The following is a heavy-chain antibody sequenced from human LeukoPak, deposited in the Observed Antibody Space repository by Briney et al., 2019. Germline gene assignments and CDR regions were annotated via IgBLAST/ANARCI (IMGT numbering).Heavy chain of an antibody. CDR3: AARSDAFDV. D-gene: IGHD1-14*01. Sequence: SETLSLTCTVSGGSISSGSYYWSWIRQPAGKGLEWIGRIYTSGSTNYNPSLKSRVTISVDTSKNQFSLKLSSVTAADTAVYYCAARSDAFDVWGQGTMVTVSS. J-gene: IGHJ3*01. V-gene: IGHV4-61*02. CDR2: IYTSGST. CDR1: GGSISSGSYY.